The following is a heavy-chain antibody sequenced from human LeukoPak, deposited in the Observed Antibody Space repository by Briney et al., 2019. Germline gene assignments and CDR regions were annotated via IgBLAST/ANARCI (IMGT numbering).Heavy chain of an antibody. J-gene: IGHJ4*02. D-gene: IGHD4-11*01. Sequence: GGSLRLSCVASGFTFSSYWMRWVRQAPGKGLVWVSRINIDGSSTSYADSVKGRFTISRDNAKNTVYLQMNSLRAEDTAVYYCARDPKKYSNGLDYWGQGTLVTVSS. CDR2: INIDGSST. V-gene: IGHV3-74*01. CDR1: GFTFSSYW. CDR3: ARDPKKYSNGLDY.